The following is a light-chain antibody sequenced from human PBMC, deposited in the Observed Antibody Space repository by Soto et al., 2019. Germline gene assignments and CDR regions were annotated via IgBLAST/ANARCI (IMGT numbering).Light chain of an antibody. CDR1: SSDVGYHNY. V-gene: IGLV2-8*01. Sequence: QSALTQPPSASGSPGQSVTISCTGTSSDVGYHNYVSWYQQHPGKAPKLMIYEVTKRPSGVPDRFSGSRSGNTASLTVSGLQAEDEADYYCSSYAGVNNVEVFGGGTQLTVL. CDR3: SSYAGVNNVEV. J-gene: IGLJ3*02. CDR2: EVT.